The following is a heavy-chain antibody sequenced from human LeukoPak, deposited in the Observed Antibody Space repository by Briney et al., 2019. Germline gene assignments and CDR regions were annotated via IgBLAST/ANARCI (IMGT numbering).Heavy chain of an antibody. Sequence: GGSLRLSCAASGFTFSSYGMHWVRQAPGKGLEWVAVISYDGSNKYYADSVKGRFTISRDNSKNTLYLQMNSLRAEDTAVYYCAKGGDYWGQGTLVTASS. J-gene: IGHJ4*02. CDR1: GFTFSSYG. CDR3: AKGGDY. V-gene: IGHV3-30*18. CDR2: ISYDGSNK.